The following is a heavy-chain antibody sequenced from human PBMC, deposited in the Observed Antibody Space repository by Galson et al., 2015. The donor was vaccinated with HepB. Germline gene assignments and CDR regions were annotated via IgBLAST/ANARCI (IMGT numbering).Heavy chain of an antibody. D-gene: IGHD6-13*01. Sequence: SVKVSCKASGYTFTSYGISWVRQAPGQGLEWMGWISAYNGNTNYAQKLQGRVTMTTDTSTSTAYMELRSLRSDDTAVYYCARVYIAAAGGNYYYYMDVWGKGTTVTVSS. J-gene: IGHJ6*03. CDR2: ISAYNGNT. CDR1: GYTFTSYG. CDR3: ARVYIAAAGGNYYYYMDV. V-gene: IGHV1-18*01.